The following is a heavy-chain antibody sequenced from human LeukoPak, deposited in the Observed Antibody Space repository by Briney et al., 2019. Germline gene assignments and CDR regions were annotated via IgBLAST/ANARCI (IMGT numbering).Heavy chain of an antibody. Sequence: SETLSLTCTVSGGSISSYYWSWIRQPPGKGLEWIGYIYYSGSTNYNPSLKSRVTISVDTSKNQFSLKLSSVTAADTAVYYRARVRSSSSYYDILTGYYSSHFDYWGQGTLVTVSS. D-gene: IGHD3-9*01. V-gene: IGHV4-59*01. J-gene: IGHJ4*02. CDR1: GGSISSYY. CDR2: IYYSGST. CDR3: ARVRSSSSYYDILTGYYSSHFDY.